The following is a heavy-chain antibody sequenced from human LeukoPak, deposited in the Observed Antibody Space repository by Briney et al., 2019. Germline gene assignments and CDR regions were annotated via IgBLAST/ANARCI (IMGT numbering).Heavy chain of an antibody. CDR3: ARDFAGDRDY. CDR2: ISWNSGSI. Sequence: HPGRSLRLSCAASGFTFDDYAMHWVRQAPGKGLEWVSGISWNSGSIGYADSVKGRFTISRDNAKNSLYLQMNSLRAEDTAVYYCARDFAGDRDYWGQGTLVTVSS. J-gene: IGHJ4*02. D-gene: IGHD4-17*01. V-gene: IGHV3-9*01. CDR1: GFTFDDYA.